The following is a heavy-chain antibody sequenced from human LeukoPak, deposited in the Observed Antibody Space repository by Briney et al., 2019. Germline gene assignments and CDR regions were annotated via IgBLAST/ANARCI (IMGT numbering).Heavy chain of an antibody. Sequence: SETLSLTCTVSGGSISSSSYYWGWIRQPPGEGLEWIGSIYYSRSTYYNPSLKSRVTISVDTSKNQFSLKLSSVTAADTAVYYCARSPQTTMGAFYFDYWGQGTLVTVSS. CDR3: ARSPQTTMGAFYFDY. V-gene: IGHV4-39*01. CDR2: IYYSRST. D-gene: IGHD1-1*01. J-gene: IGHJ4*02. CDR1: GGSISSSSYY.